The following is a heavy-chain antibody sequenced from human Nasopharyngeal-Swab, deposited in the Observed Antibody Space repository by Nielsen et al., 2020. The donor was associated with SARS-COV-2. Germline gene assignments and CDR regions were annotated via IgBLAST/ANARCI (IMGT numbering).Heavy chain of an antibody. CDR1: GFTFSSYA. CDR2: ISYDGSNK. CDR3: ARELYGGNSPGY. J-gene: IGHJ4*02. D-gene: IGHD4-23*01. Sequence: GESLKISCAASGFTFSSYAMHWVRQAPGKGLEWVAVISYDGSNKYYADSVKGRFTISRDNSKNTLYLQMNSLRAEDTAVYYCARELYGGNSPGYWGQGTLVTVSS. V-gene: IGHV3-30-3*01.